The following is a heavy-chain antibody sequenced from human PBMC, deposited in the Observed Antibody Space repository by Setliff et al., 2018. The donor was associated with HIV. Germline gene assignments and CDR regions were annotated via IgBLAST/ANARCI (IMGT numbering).Heavy chain of an antibody. CDR3: AREKRSGFSSGWTNWFDP. CDR1: GGSISSSSYY. CDR2: IYYSGST. Sequence: SETLSLTCTVSGGSISSSSYYWGWIRQPPGKGLEWIGSIYYSGSTYYNPSLKSRVTISVDTSKNQFSLKQSSVTAADTAVYYCAREKRSGFSSGWTNWFDPWGQGTLVTSPQ. V-gene: IGHV4-39*07. J-gene: IGHJ5*02. D-gene: IGHD6-19*01.